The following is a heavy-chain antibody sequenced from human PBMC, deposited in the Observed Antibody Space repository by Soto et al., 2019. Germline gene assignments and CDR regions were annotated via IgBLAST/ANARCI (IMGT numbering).Heavy chain of an antibody. Sequence: GASVKVSCEASGYTFTSYYMHWVRQAPGQGLEWMGIINPSGGSTSYAQKFQGRVTMTRETSTSTVYMELSSLGSEDTAVYYCATITGQWERRGYFDYWGQGTMVAVYS. CDR2: INPSGGST. CDR3: ATITGQWERRGYFDY. CDR1: GYTFTSYY. V-gene: IGHV1-46*01. J-gene: IGHJ4*02. D-gene: IGHD1-26*01.